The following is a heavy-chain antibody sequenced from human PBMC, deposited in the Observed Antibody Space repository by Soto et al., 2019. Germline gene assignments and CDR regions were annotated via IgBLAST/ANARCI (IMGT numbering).Heavy chain of an antibody. Sequence: SETLSLTCTVSGGSISNYYWSWIRQPPGKGLEWVGYIYYTGSTSYNPSLKSRVAMSVDTSKKQISLKLTSVTAADTAVYYCAREYTRWFDPWGQGTLVTVS. CDR1: GGSISNYY. J-gene: IGHJ5*02. CDR3: AREYTRWFDP. CDR2: IYYTGST. V-gene: IGHV4-59*01. D-gene: IGHD1-20*01.